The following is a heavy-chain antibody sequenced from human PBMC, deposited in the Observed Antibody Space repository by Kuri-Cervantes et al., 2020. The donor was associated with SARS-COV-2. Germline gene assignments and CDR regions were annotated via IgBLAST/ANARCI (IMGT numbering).Heavy chain of an antibody. V-gene: IGHV3-53*01. CDR3: ARVVGYSSSWYYFDY. CDR2: IYSGGST. J-gene: IGHJ4*02. D-gene: IGHD6-13*01. CDR1: GFTFSSYW. Sequence: LSLTCAASGFTFSSYWMSWVRQAPGKGLEWVSVIYSGGSTYYADSVKGRFTISRDNSKNTLYLQMNSLRAEDAAVYYCARVVGYSSSWYYFDYWGQGTLVTVSS.